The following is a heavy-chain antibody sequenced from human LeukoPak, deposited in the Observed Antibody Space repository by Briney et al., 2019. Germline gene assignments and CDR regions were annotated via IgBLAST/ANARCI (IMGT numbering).Heavy chain of an antibody. CDR1: GFTFSSYA. Sequence: PGGSLRLSCAAPGFTFSSYAMHWVRQAPGKGLEWVAVISYDGSNKYYADSVKGRFTISRDNSKNTLYLQMNSLRAEDTAVYYCARPRTKSSSWYPYYYYGMDVWGQGTTVTVSS. D-gene: IGHD6-13*01. CDR2: ISYDGSNK. J-gene: IGHJ6*02. CDR3: ARPRTKSSSWYPYYYYGMDV. V-gene: IGHV3-30-3*01.